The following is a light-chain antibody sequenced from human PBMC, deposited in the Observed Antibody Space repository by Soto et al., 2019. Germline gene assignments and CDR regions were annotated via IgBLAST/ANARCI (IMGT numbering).Light chain of an antibody. CDR3: CSYAGGSTSVV. CDR2: EGS. CDR1: SSDVGSYNL. Sequence: QSVLTQPASVSGSPGQSITISCTGTSSDVGSYNLVSWYQQYPGKAPKLMIYEGSKRPSGVSNRFSGSKSGNTASLTISGLQAEDEADYYCCSYAGGSTSVVFGGGTKLTVL. J-gene: IGLJ2*01. V-gene: IGLV2-23*01.